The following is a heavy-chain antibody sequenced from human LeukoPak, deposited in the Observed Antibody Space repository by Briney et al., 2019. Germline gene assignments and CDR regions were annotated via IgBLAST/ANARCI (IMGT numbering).Heavy chain of an antibody. CDR1: GFTFDNYN. CDR2: ISSTSGNI. Sequence: GGSLRLSCGASGFTFDNYNMNWVRQAPGKGLEWVASISSTSGNIFHADSVKGRFTISRDNAKQSQYLQMNSLRAEDTAVYYCARDGHYDSSGYSSDYWGQGTLVTVSS. J-gene: IGHJ4*02. CDR3: ARDGHYDSSGYSSDY. D-gene: IGHD3-22*01. V-gene: IGHV3-21*01.